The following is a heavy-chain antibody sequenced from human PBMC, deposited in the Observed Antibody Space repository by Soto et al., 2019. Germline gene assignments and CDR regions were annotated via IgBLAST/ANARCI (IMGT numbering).Heavy chain of an antibody. CDR3: AREFCSGGNCYTYYFDP. Sequence: GSLRLSCAASGLTFNRYWMHWVRHAPGKGLVWVSHINTDGSNTNYADSVKGRFTISRDNAKSTLFLQMNSLRDEDTAVYYCAREFCSGGNCYTYYFDPWGQGIPVTVSS. D-gene: IGHD2-15*01. J-gene: IGHJ5*02. CDR2: INTDGSNT. CDR1: GLTFNRYW. V-gene: IGHV3-74*01.